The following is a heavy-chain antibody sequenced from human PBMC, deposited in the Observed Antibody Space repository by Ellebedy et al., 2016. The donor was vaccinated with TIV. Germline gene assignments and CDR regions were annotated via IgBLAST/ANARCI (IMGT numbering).Heavy chain of an antibody. CDR3: ARDLVHFESRGYYSEY. J-gene: IGHJ4*02. CDR2: ITAYNGNT. D-gene: IGHD3-22*01. Sequence: ASVKVSCKASGYIFTIYGINWVRRAPGQGLEWMGWITAYNGNTKYAQKFQGRVSMTTDTSTSTAYMELRSLRYDDTALYYCARDLVHFESRGYYSEYWGQGTLVTVSS. V-gene: IGHV1-18*04. CDR1: GYIFTIYG.